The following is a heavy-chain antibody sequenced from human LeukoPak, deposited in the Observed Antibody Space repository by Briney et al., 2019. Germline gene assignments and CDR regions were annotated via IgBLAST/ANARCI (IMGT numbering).Heavy chain of an antibody. CDR2: IKSKTAGGTT. V-gene: IGHV3-15*01. CDR3: TAEPNWFDP. J-gene: IGHJ5*02. Sequence: GGPLRLSCAASGFTFDDFWMSWVRQAPGKGLEWVGRIKSKTAGGTTDYAAPVKGRFTISRDDSKNTLYLQMNSLKTEDTAVYYCTAEPNWFDPWGQGTLVTVSS. CDR1: GFTFDDFW. D-gene: IGHD1-14*01.